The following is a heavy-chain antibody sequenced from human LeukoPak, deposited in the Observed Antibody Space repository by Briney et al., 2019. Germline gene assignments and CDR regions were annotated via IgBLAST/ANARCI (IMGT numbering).Heavy chain of an antibody. D-gene: IGHD2-21*02. V-gene: IGHV3-23*01. CDR3: AKPERNVVVTPIHGYFQH. Sequence: PGGSLRLSCTASGFSFSSYAMSWVRQAPGKGLEWVSAISGSGGNTYYADSVKGRFTISRDNSKNTLFLQMNSLRADDTAVYYCAKPERNVVVTPIHGYFQHWGQGTLVSVSS. CDR2: ISGSGGNT. J-gene: IGHJ1*01. CDR1: GFSFSSYA.